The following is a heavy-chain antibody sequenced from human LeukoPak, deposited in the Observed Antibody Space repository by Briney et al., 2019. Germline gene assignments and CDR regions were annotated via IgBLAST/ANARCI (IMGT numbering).Heavy chain of an antibody. CDR2: ISSSSSYI. J-gene: IGHJ6*02. CDR1: GFTFSSYS. Sequence: GGSLRLSCAASGFTFSSYSMNWVRQAPGKGLEWVSSISSSSSYIYYADSVKGRFTISRDNAKNSLYLQMNSLRAEDTAVYYCARVRHVTIFGVVVGYYYYYGMDVWGQGTTVTVSS. D-gene: IGHD3-3*01. CDR3: ARVRHVTIFGVVVGYYYYYGMDV. V-gene: IGHV3-21*01.